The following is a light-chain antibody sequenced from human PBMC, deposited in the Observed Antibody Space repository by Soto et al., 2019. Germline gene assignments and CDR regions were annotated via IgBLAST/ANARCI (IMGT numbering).Light chain of an antibody. Sequence: EIVMTQSPATLSVSPGERATLSCRASQSVSSNLAWYQQKPGQAPRLLIYGASTRATGIPARFSGSGSGTEFTLTISSLHSEDFAVYYRQQYNNWPQWTFGQGTKV. J-gene: IGKJ1*01. CDR1: QSVSSN. V-gene: IGKV3-15*01. CDR3: QQYNNWPQWT. CDR2: GAS.